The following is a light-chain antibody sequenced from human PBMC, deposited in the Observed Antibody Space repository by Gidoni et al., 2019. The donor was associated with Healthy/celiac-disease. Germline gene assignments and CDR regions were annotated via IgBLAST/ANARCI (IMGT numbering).Light chain of an antibody. CDR1: QSLVYSDGNTY. V-gene: IGKV2-30*01. J-gene: IGKJ2*01. CDR2: KVS. CDR3: MQGTHWPPYT. Sequence: DVVMTQSPLSLPVTLGQPASISCRSSQSLVYSDGNTYLNWFQQRPGQSPRRLIYKVSNRDSVVPDRFSGSGSCTDFTLKISRVEAEDVGVYYCMQGTHWPPYTFGQGTKLEIK.